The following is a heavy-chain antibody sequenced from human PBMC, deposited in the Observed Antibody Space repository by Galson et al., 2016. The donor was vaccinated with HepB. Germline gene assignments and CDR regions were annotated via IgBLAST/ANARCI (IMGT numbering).Heavy chain of an antibody. CDR2: ISAYSGDT. CDR3: ARDQTDYGDYAAS. Sequence: SVKVSCKASGYTFTDYGFSWVRQAPGQGPEWMGWISAYSGDTNYAPNFEGRVTISRDTSTTTTYLEGRSLRSDDTAIYYCARDQTDYGDYAASWGQGTLVTVSS. V-gene: IGHV1-18*04. CDR1: GYTFTDYG. D-gene: IGHD4-17*01. J-gene: IGHJ5*02.